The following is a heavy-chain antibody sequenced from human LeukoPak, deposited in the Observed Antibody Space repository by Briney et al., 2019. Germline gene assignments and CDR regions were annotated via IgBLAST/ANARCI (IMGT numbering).Heavy chain of an antibody. J-gene: IGHJ4*02. Sequence: PGGSLRLSCAASGFTFSSYWMSWVRQAPGKGLEWVANIKQDGREKYYVDSVKGRFTISRDNAKNSLYLQMNSLRAEDTAVYYCARALKPLWFGREDYFDYWGQGTLVTVSS. CDR1: GFTFSSYW. CDR2: IKQDGREK. CDR3: ARALKPLWFGREDYFDY. D-gene: IGHD3-10*01. V-gene: IGHV3-7*01.